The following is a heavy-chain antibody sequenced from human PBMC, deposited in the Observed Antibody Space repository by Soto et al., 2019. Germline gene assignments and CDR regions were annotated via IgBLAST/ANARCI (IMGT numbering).Heavy chain of an antibody. V-gene: IGHV1-46*01. CDR1: GYRFTTYQ. CDR3: ARGDSNGWYFDY. J-gene: IGHJ4*02. Sequence: ASVKVSCKASGYRFTTYQMHWVRQAPGQGLEWMGTINPSGGSTSYAQRFQGSVTMTRDTSTSTVYMQLSSLRSEDTALYYCARGDSNGWYFDYWGQGTLVTVSS. D-gene: IGHD6-19*01. CDR2: INPSGGST.